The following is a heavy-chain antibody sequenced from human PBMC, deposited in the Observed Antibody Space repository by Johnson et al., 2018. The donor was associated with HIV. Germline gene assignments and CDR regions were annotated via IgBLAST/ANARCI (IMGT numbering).Heavy chain of an antibody. CDR2: IKTGGSEK. Sequence: VQLVESGGGLVQPGGSLRLSCAASGFTFSSYWMSWVRQAPGKGLEWVANIKTGGSEKYYVDSVKGRLTISRDNAKNSLYLQMNSLRAEDTAVYYCASGVVTLSFDIWGQGTMVTVSS. D-gene: IGHD3-3*01. V-gene: IGHV3-7*02. CDR1: GFTFSSYW. CDR3: ASGVVTLSFDI. J-gene: IGHJ3*02.